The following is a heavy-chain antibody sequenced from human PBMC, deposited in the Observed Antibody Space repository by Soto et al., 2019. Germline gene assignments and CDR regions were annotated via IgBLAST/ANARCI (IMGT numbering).Heavy chain of an antibody. CDR3: ARGGSRFYGMDV. Sequence: QLQLQESGSGLVKPSQTLSLTCAVSGGSISSGGYSWSWIWQPPGKGLEWIGHIYHTGTTHYNPSVRSRVTVSVDMSKTQFSLKLSSVTAADTAVYYCARGGSRFYGMDVWGQGTTVTVSS. V-gene: IGHV4-30-2*01. J-gene: IGHJ6*02. CDR2: IYHTGTT. CDR1: GGSISSGGYS.